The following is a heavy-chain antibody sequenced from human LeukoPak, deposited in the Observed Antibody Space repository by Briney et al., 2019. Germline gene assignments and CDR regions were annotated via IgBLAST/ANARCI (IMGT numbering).Heavy chain of an antibody. D-gene: IGHD6-19*01. Sequence: GGSLRLSCAPSGFSFSRLSMNWVRQAPGRGLGWVSSISSSGSPTYYADSGKGRFSISRNNAKNTVYLQMNSLGAEDTAVYYCSEARYSSGWHYFDHWGQGTLVTVSS. CDR2: ISSSGSPT. V-gene: IGHV3-21*01. J-gene: IGHJ4*02. CDR1: GFSFSRLS. CDR3: SEARYSSGWHYFDH.